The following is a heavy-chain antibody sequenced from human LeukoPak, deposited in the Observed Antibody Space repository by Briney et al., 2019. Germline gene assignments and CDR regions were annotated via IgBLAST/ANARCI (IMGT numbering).Heavy chain of an antibody. J-gene: IGHJ4*02. Sequence: SVKVSCKASGGTFISYAISWVPQTPGQRLEWMERIIPIFGTANSAQKFQGRVTITADKSTSTAYMELSSLRSEDTAVYYCARDGPSGSFPPPFDYWGQGTLVTVSS. D-gene: IGHD1-26*01. V-gene: IGHV1-69*06. CDR3: ARDGPSGSFPPPFDY. CDR1: GGTFISYA. CDR2: IIPIFGTA.